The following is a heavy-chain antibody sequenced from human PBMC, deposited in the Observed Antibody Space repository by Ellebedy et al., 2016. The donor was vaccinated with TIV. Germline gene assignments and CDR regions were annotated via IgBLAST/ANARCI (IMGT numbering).Heavy chain of an antibody. CDR2: FDPEDGET. D-gene: IGHD1-26*01. V-gene: IGHV1-24*01. CDR3: ATRDRGSYTPYYFDY. Sequence: AASVKVSCKVSGYTLTELSMHWARQAPGKGLEWMGGFDPEDGETIYAQKFQGRVTMTEDTSTDTAYMELSSLRSEDTAVYYCATRDRGSYTPYYFDYWGQGTLVTVSS. CDR1: GYTLTELS. J-gene: IGHJ4*02.